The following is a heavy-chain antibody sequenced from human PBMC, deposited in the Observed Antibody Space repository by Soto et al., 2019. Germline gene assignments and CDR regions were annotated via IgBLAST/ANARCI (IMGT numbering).Heavy chain of an antibody. CDR1: GYTFTSYG. V-gene: IGHV1-18*01. D-gene: IGHD3-9*01. CDR2: ISAYNGNT. Sequence: QVQLVQSGAEVKKPGASVKVSCKASGYTFTSYGISWVRQAPGQGLEWMGWISAYNGNTNYAQKLQGRVTMTTDTSTSTAYMELRSLRSDDTAVYYCAREFVLYDILTGYYNPHYYFDYWGQGTLVTVSS. CDR3: AREFVLYDILTGYYNPHYYFDY. J-gene: IGHJ4*02.